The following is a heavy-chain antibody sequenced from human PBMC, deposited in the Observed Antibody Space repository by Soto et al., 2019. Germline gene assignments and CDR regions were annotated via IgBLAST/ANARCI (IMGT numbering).Heavy chain of an antibody. V-gene: IGHV4-34*01. D-gene: IGHD3-3*01. CDR1: GGSFRGYY. CDR3: ARGYSDFWTPGDVYYFDH. J-gene: IGHJ4*01. Sequence: SETLSLTCAVSGGSFRGYYWSWLRQPPGKXLEWIGEINHNRSANYNPSLKSRVTILIDTSKNQSFLKLTSVTAADTAIYYCARGYSDFWTPGDVYYFDHWGQGALVTVSS. CDR2: INHNRSA.